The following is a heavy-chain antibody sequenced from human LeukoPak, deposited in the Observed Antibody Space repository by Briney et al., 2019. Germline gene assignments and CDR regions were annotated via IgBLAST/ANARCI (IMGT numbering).Heavy chain of an antibody. J-gene: IGHJ4*02. Sequence: GGSLRLSCTTSAFTLSPYWMNWVRQAPGKGLEWVANIWEDGSQKYYVDSVKGRFTISRDNPKNSLYLQMNSLRAEDTAVYYCARGTRTSKIDYWGQGTLVTVSS. CDR3: ARGTRTSKIDY. CDR2: IWEDGSQK. CDR1: AFTLSPYW. D-gene: IGHD1-7*01. V-gene: IGHV3-7*01.